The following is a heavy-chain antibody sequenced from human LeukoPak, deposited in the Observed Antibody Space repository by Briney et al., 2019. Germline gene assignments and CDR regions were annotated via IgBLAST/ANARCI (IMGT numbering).Heavy chain of an antibody. CDR2: INPKSGVT. V-gene: IGHV1-2*02. D-gene: IGHD6-19*01. CDR1: GYTFTGHY. Sequence: ASVKVSCKASGYTFTGHYMHWVRQAPGQGLEWMGWINPKSGVTNYAQSFQGRVTMTRDTSITTAYMELSRLTSDDTAVYYCARVIAVAAIECGFDPWGQGTLVTVSS. CDR3: ARVIAVAAIECGFDP. J-gene: IGHJ5*02.